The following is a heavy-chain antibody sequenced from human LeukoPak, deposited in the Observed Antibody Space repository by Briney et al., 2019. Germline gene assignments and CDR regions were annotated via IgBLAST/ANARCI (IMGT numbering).Heavy chain of an antibody. CDR1: GYTFTSYY. Sequence: ASVKVSCKASGYTFTSYYMHWVQQAPGQGLEWMGIINPSGGSTSYAQKFQGRVTMTRDMSTSTVYMELSSLRSEDTAVYYCAREATMVRGVGENWFDPWGQGTLVTVSS. V-gene: IGHV1-46*01. CDR3: AREATMVRGVGENWFDP. J-gene: IGHJ5*02. CDR2: INPSGGST. D-gene: IGHD3-10*01.